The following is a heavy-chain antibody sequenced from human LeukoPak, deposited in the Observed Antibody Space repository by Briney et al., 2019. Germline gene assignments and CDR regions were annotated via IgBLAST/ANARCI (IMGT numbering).Heavy chain of an antibody. CDR3: AREGVAGTPWWYFDL. J-gene: IGHJ2*01. Sequence: PSQTLSLTCAVSGGSISSGGYSWSWIRQPPGKGLEWIGYIYHSGSTYYNPSLKSRVTISVDPSQNQFFLKLNSVTAADTAVYYCAREGVAGTPWWYFDLWGRGTLVTVSS. V-gene: IGHV4-30-2*01. CDR2: IYHSGST. D-gene: IGHD6-19*01. CDR1: GGSISSGGYS.